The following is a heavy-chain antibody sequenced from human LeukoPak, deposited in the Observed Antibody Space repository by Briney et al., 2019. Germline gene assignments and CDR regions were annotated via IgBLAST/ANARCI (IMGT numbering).Heavy chain of an antibody. J-gene: IGHJ6*02. CDR2: IIPMLGIA. CDR1: RGTLSSYT. D-gene: IGHD3-10*01. Sequence: ASVKVSCMASRGTLSSYTSSSVRQAPGQGREWMGRIIPMLGIANTAQKFQGRVTLTADKSTSTDYMELSSLRSEDPAVYSCARLNYYGSGAPVWGQGTTVTVSS. V-gene: IGHV1-69*02. CDR3: ARLNYYGSGAPV.